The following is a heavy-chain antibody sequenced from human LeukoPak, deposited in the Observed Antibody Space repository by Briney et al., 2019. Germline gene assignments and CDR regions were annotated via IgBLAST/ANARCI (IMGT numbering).Heavy chain of an antibody. Sequence: ASVKVSCKASGGTFSSYAISWVRQAPGQGLEWMGWMNPNSGNTGYAQKFQGRVTMTRNTSISTAYMELSSLRSEDTAVYYCARGRGGGVDYWGQGTLVTVSS. CDR2: MNPNSGNT. D-gene: IGHD3-16*01. CDR3: ARGRGGGVDY. J-gene: IGHJ4*02. CDR1: GGTFSSYA. V-gene: IGHV1-8*02.